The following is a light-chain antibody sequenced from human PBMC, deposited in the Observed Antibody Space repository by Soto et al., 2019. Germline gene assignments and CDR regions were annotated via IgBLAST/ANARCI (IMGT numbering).Light chain of an antibody. J-gene: IGKJ1*01. CDR1: RDIGSD. V-gene: IGKV1-39*01. CDR2: AAS. Sequence: MTQSPSYRSASVGDRITITRRASRDIGSDLSWYQQKPGKAPTLLIYAASNLQSGVPSRFSGSRSATDFTLIISSLQPEDFATYYCQQSYSNPRTFGQGTKVDIK. CDR3: QQSYSNPRT.